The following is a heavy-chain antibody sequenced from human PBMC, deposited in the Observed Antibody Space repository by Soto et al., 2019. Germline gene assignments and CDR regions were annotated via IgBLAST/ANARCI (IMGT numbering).Heavy chain of an antibody. D-gene: IGHD1-26*01. CDR3: ARVVSWSDYTGVGHFDF. Sequence: PGGSLRLSCEASGFTFSDYWMIWVRQAPGRGLEWVANIRQDGSHINYVDSVKGRFTISRDNNKNSLFLQMNSLRAEDMGLYYCARVVSWSDYTGVGHFDFWGQGALVTVSS. CDR1: GFTFSDYW. V-gene: IGHV3-7*03. CDR2: IRQDGSHI. J-gene: IGHJ4*02.